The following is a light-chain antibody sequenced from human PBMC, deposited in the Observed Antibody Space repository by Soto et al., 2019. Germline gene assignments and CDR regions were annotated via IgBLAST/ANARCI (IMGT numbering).Light chain of an antibody. Sequence: EIVMTQSPATLSVSPGERTTLSCRASRSVSGNLAWYQQKPGQAPRLLIYGASSRATGIPDRFSGSGSGTEFTLTISSLQSEDFAVYYCQQYNSWWTFGQGTKVDIK. V-gene: IGKV3D-15*01. CDR2: GAS. CDR1: RSVSGN. J-gene: IGKJ1*01. CDR3: QQYNSWWT.